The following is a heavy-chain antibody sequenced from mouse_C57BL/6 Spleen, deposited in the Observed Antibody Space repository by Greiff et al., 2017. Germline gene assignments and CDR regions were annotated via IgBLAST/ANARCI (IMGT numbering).Heavy chain of an antibody. CDR1: GYAFSSYW. Sequence: VQLVESGAELVKPGASVKISCKASGYAFSSYWMNWVKQRPGKGLEWIGQIYPGDGDTNYNGKFKGKATLTADKSSSTAYMQLSSLTSEDSAVYFCARKGDWYYFDYWGQGTTLTVSS. CDR3: ARKGDWYYFDY. D-gene: IGHD3-3*01. CDR2: IYPGDGDT. J-gene: IGHJ2*01. V-gene: IGHV1-80*01.